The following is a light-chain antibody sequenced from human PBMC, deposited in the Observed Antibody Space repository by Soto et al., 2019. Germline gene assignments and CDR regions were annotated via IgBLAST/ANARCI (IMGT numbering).Light chain of an antibody. Sequence: DIQMTQSPSTLSASVGDRVTITCRASQSISSWLAWYQQKPGKAPKLLIYDASSLESGDPSRFSGSGSWTEFTLTISSLQPDDFATYYCQQYNSYWTFGQGTKVEIK. CDR3: QQYNSYWT. V-gene: IGKV1-5*01. CDR1: QSISSW. CDR2: DAS. J-gene: IGKJ1*01.